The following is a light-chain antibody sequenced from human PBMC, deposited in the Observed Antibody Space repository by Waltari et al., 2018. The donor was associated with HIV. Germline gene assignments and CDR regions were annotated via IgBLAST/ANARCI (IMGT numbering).Light chain of an antibody. V-gene: IGKV3-11*01. CDR3: QQRDSWTRGIT. Sequence: EIVLTQSPATMSLSPGERATLSCRASQSVGKYLAWYQQKPGQVPRLLIYDAINRATGIPARLSGSGSAKGYTGTSSSLEPEDFAVYYCQQRDSWTRGITFGQGTRLEIK. CDR1: QSVGKY. CDR2: DAI. J-gene: IGKJ5*01.